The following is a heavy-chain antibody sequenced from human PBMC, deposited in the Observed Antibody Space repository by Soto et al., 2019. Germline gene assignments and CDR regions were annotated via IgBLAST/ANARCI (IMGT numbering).Heavy chain of an antibody. CDR2: INPNSAKT. CDR1: GYTFTSYD. CDR3: ARTRLSTLTDAFDI. Sequence: QVQLVQSGAEVKKPGASVKVSCKASGYTFTSYDINWVRQAPGQGLEWMGFINPNSAKTGFAQKFQGRVALTRDTSKSPDYMELSSLRSEDTAVYYCARTRLSTLTDAFDIWGQGTMVTVSS. D-gene: IGHD4-17*01. J-gene: IGHJ3*02. V-gene: IGHV1-8*01.